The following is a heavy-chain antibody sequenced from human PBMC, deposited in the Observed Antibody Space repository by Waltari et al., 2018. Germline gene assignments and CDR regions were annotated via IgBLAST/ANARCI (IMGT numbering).Heavy chain of an antibody. CDR2: IIPIFGKP. Sequence: QVHLVQSGAEVRRPGSSVTVSCEASGGSCGTSAITWVRQAPGQGLEWIAGIIPIFGKPNYAQKFQDRVKVAADELTRTAFMELSSLRPDDTAVYYCAKRIVGGPFDVWGQGTMVIVSS. CDR3: AKRIVGGPFDV. V-gene: IGHV1-69*12. J-gene: IGHJ3*01. D-gene: IGHD1-26*01. CDR1: GGSCGTSA.